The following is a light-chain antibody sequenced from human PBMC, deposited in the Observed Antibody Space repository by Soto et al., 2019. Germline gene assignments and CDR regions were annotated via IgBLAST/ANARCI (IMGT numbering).Light chain of an antibody. Sequence: DIQMTQSPSTLSASVGDRVTIRCRASQSIGSWLAWYQQKPGKAPNLLIYDASSLESGVPSRSSGGGSGTEFNFTISGLQPDDFATYYCQQSSSYAITFGQGTRLEIK. J-gene: IGKJ5*01. V-gene: IGKV1-5*01. CDR1: QSIGSW. CDR2: DAS. CDR3: QQSSSYAIT.